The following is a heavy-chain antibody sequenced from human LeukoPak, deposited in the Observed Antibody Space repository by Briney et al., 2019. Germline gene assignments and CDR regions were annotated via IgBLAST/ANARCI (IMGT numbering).Heavy chain of an antibody. J-gene: IGHJ4*02. Sequence: PGGSLRLSCATSGFTFSPYWMNWVRQAPGKGLEWVANVNPDGSETYYLDSVKGRFTISRDNVKNSLYLLMNSLRAEDTAVYYCVNDCSSSSCYDYWGQGTLVTVSS. V-gene: IGHV3-7*01. CDR1: GFTFSPYW. D-gene: IGHD2-2*01. CDR3: VNDCSSSSCYDY. CDR2: VNPDGSET.